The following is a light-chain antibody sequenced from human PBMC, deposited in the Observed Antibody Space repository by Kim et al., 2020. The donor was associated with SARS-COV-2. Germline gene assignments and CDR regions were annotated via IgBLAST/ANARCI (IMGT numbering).Light chain of an antibody. CDR2: KDS. CDR3: YSAADNAWV. CDR1: VLAKKY. V-gene: IGLV3-27*01. J-gene: IGLJ3*02. Sequence: SYELTQPSSVSVSPGQTASITCSGDVLAKKYARWFQQKPGQAPVLVIYKDSKRPSGIPERFSGSSSGTTVTLTISGAQVDDEADYYCYSAADNAWVFGGGTQLTVL.